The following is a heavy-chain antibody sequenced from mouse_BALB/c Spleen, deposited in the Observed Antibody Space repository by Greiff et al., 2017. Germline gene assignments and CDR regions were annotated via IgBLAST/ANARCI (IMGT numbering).Heavy chain of an antibody. V-gene: IGHV3-2*02. J-gene: IGHJ3*01. CDR3: AYDYDVAWFAY. D-gene: IGHD2-4*01. CDR2: ISYSGST. Sequence: EVQLKESGPGLVKPSQSLSLTCTVTGYSITSDYAWNWIRQFPGNTLEWMGYISYSGSTSYNPSLKSRISITRDTSKNQFFLQLNSVTTEDTATYYCAYDYDVAWFAYWGQGTLVTVSA. CDR1: GYSITSDYA.